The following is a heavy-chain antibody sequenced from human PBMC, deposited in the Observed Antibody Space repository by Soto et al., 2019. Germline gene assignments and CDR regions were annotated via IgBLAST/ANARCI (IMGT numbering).Heavy chain of an antibody. D-gene: IGHD6-19*01. CDR2: IYWNDDK. Sequence: SGPTLVNPAQTLTLTSTFSGFSLSTSGVGVGWIRQPPGKALEWLALIYWNDDKRYSPSLKSRLTITKDTSKNQVVLTMTNMDPVDTATYYCAHSLNTYSSGWHYYYYGMDVWGQGTTVTVSS. CDR3: AHSLNTYSSGWHYYYYGMDV. CDR1: GFSLSTSGVG. V-gene: IGHV2-5*01. J-gene: IGHJ6*02.